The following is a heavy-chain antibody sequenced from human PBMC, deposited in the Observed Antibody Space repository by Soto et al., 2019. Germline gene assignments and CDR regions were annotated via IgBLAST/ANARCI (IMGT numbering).Heavy chain of an antibody. Sequence: SETLSLTCTVSGGSISSGGYYWSWIRQHPGKGLEWIGYIYYSVSTYYNPSLKSRVTISVDTSKNQFSLKLSSVTAADTAVYYCARGSYYDSSGYYGPWGQGTLVTVSS. J-gene: IGHJ5*02. CDR2: IYYSVST. CDR1: GGSISSGGYY. D-gene: IGHD3-22*01. CDR3: ARGSYYDSSGYYGP. V-gene: IGHV4-31*03.